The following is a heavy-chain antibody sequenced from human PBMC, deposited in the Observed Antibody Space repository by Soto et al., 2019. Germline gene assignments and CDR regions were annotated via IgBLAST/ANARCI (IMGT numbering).Heavy chain of an antibody. Sequence: SETLSLTCTVSGGSISRGDFYWAWIRKPPGKGLEWVVTIFYSGTTDHNPSLKGRVTASVDRSENQFSLKRSGATASETAANNSARIDFLGGYYCGRFDPWGQGTADTVSS. CDR1: GGSISRGDFY. D-gene: IGHD3-22*01. J-gene: IGHJ5*02. CDR2: IFYSGTT. V-gene: IGHV4-39*01. CDR3: ARIDFLGGYYCGRFDP.